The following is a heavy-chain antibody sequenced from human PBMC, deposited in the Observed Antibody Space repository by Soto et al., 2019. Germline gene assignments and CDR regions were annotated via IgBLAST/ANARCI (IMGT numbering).Heavy chain of an antibody. CDR1: DSPIRRNA. CDR2: ITGNSARI. Sequence: EVQLLQSGGGVVQPGGSLRLSGAASDSPIRRNAMSWVPQAPGKGLEWVSGITGNSARIYYADSVRGRFTISRDNSKNTLYLQMDTLRAEDTAIYYCAKNGDFDYDAFDVWGQGTVVTVSS. D-gene: IGHD3-16*01. V-gene: IGHV3-23*01. CDR3: AKNGDFDYDAFDV. J-gene: IGHJ3*01.